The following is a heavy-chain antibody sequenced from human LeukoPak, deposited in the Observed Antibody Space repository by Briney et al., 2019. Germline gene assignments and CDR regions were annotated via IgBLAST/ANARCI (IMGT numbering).Heavy chain of an antibody. CDR1: GFTFSDYY. J-gene: IGHJ6*02. CDR2: ISKFGSI. Sequence: GGSLRLSCAASGFTFSDYYMNWVRQAPGKGLEWVSYISKFGSIYYADSVRGRFTISRDNAKDSLYLQMNSLRDEDTAVYYCVRDPDALDFWGQGTTVTVSS. V-gene: IGHV3-11*04. CDR3: VRDPDALDF.